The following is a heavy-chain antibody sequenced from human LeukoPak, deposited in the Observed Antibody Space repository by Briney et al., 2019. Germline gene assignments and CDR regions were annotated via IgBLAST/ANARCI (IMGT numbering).Heavy chain of an antibody. D-gene: IGHD3/OR15-3a*01. V-gene: IGHV4-39*01. Sequence: SETLSLTCTGSGVSISSSNSYWGSIRQPPGKGLGWIGSIYYSGNTYYNASLKSKVSISIDTSKNQFSLRLTSVTAADTAVYYCARQTGSGLFILPGGQGTLVTVSS. CDR2: IYYSGNT. CDR3: ARQTGSGLFILP. CDR1: GVSISSSNSY. J-gene: IGHJ4*02.